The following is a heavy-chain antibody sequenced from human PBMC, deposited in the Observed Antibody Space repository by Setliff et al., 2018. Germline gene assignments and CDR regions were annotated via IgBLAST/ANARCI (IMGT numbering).Heavy chain of an antibody. CDR2: INHSGIT. D-gene: IGHD2-21*02. V-gene: IGHV4-34*01. Sequence: SETLSLTCAVYGGSFSGYYWSWIRQPPGKGLEWIGEINHSGITNYNPSLKSRVTMSVDTSKNQFSLKLNSLTAADTAVYYCARVRPCGVDCSTGVGGPYYFDHWGQGTLVTVSS. CDR3: ARVRPCGVDCSTGVGGPYYFDH. J-gene: IGHJ4*02. CDR1: GGSFSGYY.